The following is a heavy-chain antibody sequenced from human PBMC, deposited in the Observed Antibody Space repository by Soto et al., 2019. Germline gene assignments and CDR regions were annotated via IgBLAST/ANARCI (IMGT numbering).Heavy chain of an antibody. Sequence: PGGSLRLSCAASGFTFSGYSMNWVRQAPGKGLEWVSYISSSSSTIYYADSVKGRFTISRDNAKNSLYLQMNSLRAEDTAVYYCANLGVSDAFDIWGQGTMVTVSS. CDR2: ISSSSSTI. J-gene: IGHJ3*02. CDR3: ANLGVSDAFDI. CDR1: GFTFSGYS. V-gene: IGHV3-48*01. D-gene: IGHD3-10*01.